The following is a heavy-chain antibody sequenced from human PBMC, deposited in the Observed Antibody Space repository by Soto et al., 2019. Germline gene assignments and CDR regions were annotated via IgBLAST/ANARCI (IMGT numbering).Heavy chain of an antibody. J-gene: IGHJ4*02. D-gene: IGHD2-15*01. CDR2: INPSGST. CDR1: GYTFTSYY. CDR3: ARVYCSGGRCYSIDY. V-gene: IGHV1-46*03. Sequence: QVQLVQSGAEVKKPGASVKVSCKASGYTFTSYYMHWVRQAPGQGLEWMGIINPSGSTSYAQKFQGRVTMTRDTSTSTVDMELSGLRSEDTAVYYCARVYCSGGRCYSIDYWGQGTLVTVSS.